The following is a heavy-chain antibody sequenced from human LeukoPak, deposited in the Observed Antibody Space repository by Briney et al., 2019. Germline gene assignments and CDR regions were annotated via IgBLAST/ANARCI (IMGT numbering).Heavy chain of an antibody. CDR1: GGSISSGGYY. J-gene: IGHJ4*02. V-gene: IGHV4-31*03. D-gene: IGHD6-13*01. CDR2: IYYSVST. Sequence: SQTLSLTCTVSGGSISSGGYYWTWIRQHPGKGLEWIAYIYYSVSTYYNPSLRSRVTISVDTSNNQFSLKLSSVTAADTAVYYCARAGRASSFVDYWGQGTLVTVSS. CDR3: ARAGRASSFVDY.